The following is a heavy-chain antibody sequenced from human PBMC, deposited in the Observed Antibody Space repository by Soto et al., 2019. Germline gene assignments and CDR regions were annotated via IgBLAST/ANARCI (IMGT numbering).Heavy chain of an antibody. D-gene: IGHD6-13*01. CDR1: GGTFSNYA. CDR3: ARVSSSWYKDYFAY. V-gene: IGHV1-69*12. J-gene: IGHJ4*02. Sequence: QVQLVQSGAEVKKPGSSVKVSCKASGGTFSNYAISWVRQAPGQGLEWMGGIIPIFGTTNYAQRFQGRVTITEDESTSTAYMELRRLRSEDTAVYYCARVSSSWYKDYFAYWGQGTLVTVPS. CDR2: IIPIFGTT.